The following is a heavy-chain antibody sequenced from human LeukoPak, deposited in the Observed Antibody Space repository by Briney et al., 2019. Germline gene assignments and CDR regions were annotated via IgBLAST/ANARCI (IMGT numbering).Heavy chain of an antibody. Sequence: GGSLRLSCAASGFTFSSYEMNWVRQAPGKGLEWVSYISSSGSTIYYADSVKGRFTISRDNAKNSLYLHMNSLRAEDTAVYYCASYCGGDCYHDAFDIWGQGTMVTVSS. J-gene: IGHJ3*02. CDR3: ASYCGGDCYHDAFDI. V-gene: IGHV3-48*03. D-gene: IGHD2-21*02. CDR1: GFTFSSYE. CDR2: ISSSGSTI.